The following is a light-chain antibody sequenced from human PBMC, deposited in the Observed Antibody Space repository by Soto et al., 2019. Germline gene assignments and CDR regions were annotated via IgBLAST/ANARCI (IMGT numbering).Light chain of an antibody. CDR2: DAS. V-gene: IGKV1-13*02. CDR3: QQRNTYPVT. J-gene: IGKJ4*01. CDR1: QGISSA. Sequence: AIQLTQSPASLSASVGARVTITCRASQGISSALAWYQQKPGKTPKLLISDASSLESGVPSRFSGSGSGTEFTLTISSLQPEDFATYYCQQRNTYPVTFGGGTKVEIK.